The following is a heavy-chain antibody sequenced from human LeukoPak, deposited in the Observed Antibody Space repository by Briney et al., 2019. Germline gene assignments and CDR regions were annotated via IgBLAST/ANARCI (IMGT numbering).Heavy chain of an antibody. J-gene: IGHJ3*02. CDR2: IIPILGIA. CDR3: VRGATYSGYDSAFDI. CDR1: GYTFTSYG. D-gene: IGHD5-12*01. Sequence: SVKVSCKASGYTFTSYGISWVRQAPGQGLEWMGRIIPILGIANYAQKFQGRVTITADKSTSTAYMELSSLRSEDTAVYYCVRGATYSGYDSAFDIWGQGTMVTVSS. V-gene: IGHV1-69*04.